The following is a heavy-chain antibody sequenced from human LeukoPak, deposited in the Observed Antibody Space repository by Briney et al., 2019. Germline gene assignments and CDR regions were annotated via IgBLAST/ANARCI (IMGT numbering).Heavy chain of an antibody. CDR3: AKSVLNDFEFGY. CDR2: ISGSGGNT. D-gene: IGHD2-21*02. V-gene: IGHV3-23*01. Sequence: PGGSLRLSWAASGFTFSSYAMSWVRQAPGKGLEWVSGISGSGGNTNYADSVKGRFTISRDNSKNTQYLQMNSLRAEDTAVYYCAKSVLNDFEFGYWGQGTLVTVSS. CDR1: GFTFSSYA. J-gene: IGHJ4*02.